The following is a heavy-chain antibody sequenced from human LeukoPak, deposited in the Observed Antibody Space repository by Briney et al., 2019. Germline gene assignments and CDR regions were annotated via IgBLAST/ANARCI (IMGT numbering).Heavy chain of an antibody. D-gene: IGHD6-13*01. Sequence: PGGSLRLSCAASGFTFSGYAMNWVRQAPGKGLEWVSGIGGSGGTTYYADSVKGRFTISRDNSKNTLYLQMNSLRVEDTAVYYCARIGYSSSCTDYWGQGTLVTVSS. V-gene: IGHV3-23*01. J-gene: IGHJ4*02. CDR1: GFTFSGYA. CDR3: ARIGYSSSCTDY. CDR2: IGGSGGTT.